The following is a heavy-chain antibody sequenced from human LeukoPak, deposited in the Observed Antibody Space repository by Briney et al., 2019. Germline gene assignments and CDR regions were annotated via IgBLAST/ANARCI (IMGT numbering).Heavy chain of an antibody. CDR3: ARHSYYYYYMDV. Sequence: SETLSLTCTVSGGSISSSSYYWGWIRQPPGRGLEWIGEINQSGSINYNPSLKSRVTISVDTSKNQFSLYLSSVTAADTAVYYCARHSYYYYYMDVWGKGTSVTISS. V-gene: IGHV4-39*01. J-gene: IGHJ6*03. CDR1: GGSISSSSYY. CDR2: INQSGSI.